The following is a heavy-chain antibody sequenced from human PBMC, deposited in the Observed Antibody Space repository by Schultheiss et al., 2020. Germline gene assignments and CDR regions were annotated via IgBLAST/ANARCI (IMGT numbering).Heavy chain of an antibody. Sequence: SATLSLTCTVSGGSISSSSYYWGWIRQPPGKGLEWIGYIYYSGSTNYNPSLKSRVTMSMHTSMNQVSLNLNSVTAADTAVYYCAGQGGSWREAFDIWGQGTMVTGSS. D-gene: IGHD1-26*01. CDR1: GGSISSSSYY. CDR3: AGQGGSWREAFDI. V-gene: IGHV4-61*05. CDR2: IYYSGST. J-gene: IGHJ3*02.